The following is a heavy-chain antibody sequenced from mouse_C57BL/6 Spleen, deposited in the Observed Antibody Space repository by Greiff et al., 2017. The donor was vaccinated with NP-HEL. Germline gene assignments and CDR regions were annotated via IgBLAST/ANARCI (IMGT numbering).Heavy chain of an antibody. CDR1: GFTFSDYY. CDR2: ISNGGGST. CDR3: ARLHGSSYLYWYFDV. V-gene: IGHV5-12*01. J-gene: IGHJ1*03. Sequence: DVQLVESGGGLVQPGGSLKLSCAASGFTFSDYYMYWVRQTPEKRLEWVAYISNGGGSTYYPDTVKGRFTISRDNAKNTLYLQMSRLKSEDTAMYYCARLHGSSYLYWYFDVWGTGTTVTVSS. D-gene: IGHD1-1*01.